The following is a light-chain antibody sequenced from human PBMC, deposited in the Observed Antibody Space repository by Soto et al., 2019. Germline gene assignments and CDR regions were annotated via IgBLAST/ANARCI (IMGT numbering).Light chain of an antibody. CDR1: SSNIGAGYY. CDR3: QSYDSSLSGWV. V-gene: IGLV1-40*01. CDR2: GNS. J-gene: IGLJ3*02. Sequence: QSVLTQPPSVSEAPGQRVTISCTGSSSNIGAGYYVHWYQQLPGTAPKLLIYGNSNRPSGVPDRFSVSKSGTSASLAITGLQAEDEADYYCQSYDSSLSGWVFGGGTKVTVL.